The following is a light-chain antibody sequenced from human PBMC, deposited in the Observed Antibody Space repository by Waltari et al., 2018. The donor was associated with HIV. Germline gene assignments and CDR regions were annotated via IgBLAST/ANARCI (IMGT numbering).Light chain of an antibody. CDR3: CSYAGSSAFV. CDR1: SSDVGSYNL. Sequence: QSALTQPASVSGSPGQSITISCTGTSSDVGSYNLVSWYQHHPGKAPKLMLYEVTKRPSVVSNRFSGSKSGNTASLTISGLQADDEADYYCCSYAGSSAFVFGTGTKVTVL. CDR2: EVT. V-gene: IGLV2-23*02. J-gene: IGLJ1*01.